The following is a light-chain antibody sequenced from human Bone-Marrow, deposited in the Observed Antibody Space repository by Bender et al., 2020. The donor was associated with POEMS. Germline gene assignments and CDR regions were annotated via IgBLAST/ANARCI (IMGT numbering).Light chain of an antibody. CDR2: DVS. CDR1: SSDVGDYKNY. J-gene: IGLJ1*01. V-gene: IGLV2-14*03. Sequence: QSALTQPASVSGSPGQSIAISCTGTSSDVGDYKNYVPWYQQHPGKAPKLMVYDVSNRPSGVSNRFSGSKFGNTASLTISGLQAEDEADYYCSSYTSSGTYVFGSGTKVTVL. CDR3: SSYTSSGTYV.